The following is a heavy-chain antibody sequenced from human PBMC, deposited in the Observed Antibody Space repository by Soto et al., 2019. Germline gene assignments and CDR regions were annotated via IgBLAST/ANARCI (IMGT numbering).Heavy chain of an antibody. CDR1: GYTFTGYY. CDR2: INPNSGGT. Sequence: ASVKVSCKASGYTFTGYYMHWARQAPGQGLEWMEWINPNSGGTNYAQKFQGWVTMTRDTSISTAYMELSRLRSDDTDVYYCARGLYNWNDEAVCYLVYRGQGTLVTVPQ. V-gene: IGHV1-2*04. D-gene: IGHD1-1*01. J-gene: IGHJ4*02. CDR3: ARGLYNWNDEAVCYLVY.